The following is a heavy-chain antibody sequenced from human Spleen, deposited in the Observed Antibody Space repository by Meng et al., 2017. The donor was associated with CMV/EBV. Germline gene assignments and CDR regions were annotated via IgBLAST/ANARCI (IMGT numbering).Heavy chain of an antibody. Sequence: GESLKISCAASGFTFSTYGMHWVRQAPGEGLEWVAFIRYDGSKTYYADSVKGRFTISRDNSKNTLYLQMSSLRPEDTAVYYCARADYSAFDIWGQGTMVTVSS. CDR1: GFTFSTYG. CDR3: ARADYSAFDI. V-gene: IGHV3-30*02. J-gene: IGHJ3*02. CDR2: IRYDGSKT. D-gene: IGHD4-11*01.